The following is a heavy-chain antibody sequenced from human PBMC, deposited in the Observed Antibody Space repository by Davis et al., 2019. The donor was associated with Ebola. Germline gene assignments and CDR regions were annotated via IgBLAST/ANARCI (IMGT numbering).Heavy chain of an antibody. CDR2: IYSGGST. V-gene: IGHV3-66*02. J-gene: IGHJ1*01. Sequence: GESLKISCAASGFTFSSYAMTWVRQAPGKGLEWVSLIYSGGSTYYADSVKGRFAISRDNSKNTLYLQMNSLRAEDTAVYYCARGILDSTNQYFQDWGQGTLVTVSP. CDR1: GFTFSSYA. CDR3: ARGILDSTNQYFQD. D-gene: IGHD5-18*01.